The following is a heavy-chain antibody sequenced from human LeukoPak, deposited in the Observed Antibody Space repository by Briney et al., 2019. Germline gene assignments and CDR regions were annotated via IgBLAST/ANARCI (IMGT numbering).Heavy chain of an antibody. CDR1: GYSISSGYY. D-gene: IGHD3-10*01. CDR3: ARDMARGVITYVDY. Sequence: PSETLSLTCTVSGYSISSGYYWGWIRQPPGKGLEWIGSIYHSGSTYYNPSLKSRVTISVDTSKNQFSLKLSPVTAADTAVYYCARDMARGVITYVDYWGQGTLVTVSS. J-gene: IGHJ4*02. V-gene: IGHV4-38-2*02. CDR2: IYHSGST.